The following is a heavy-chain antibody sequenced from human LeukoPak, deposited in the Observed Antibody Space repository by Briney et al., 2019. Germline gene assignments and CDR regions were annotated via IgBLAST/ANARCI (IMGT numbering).Heavy chain of an antibody. CDR3: ARDRGDYYGSGYFDY. J-gene: IGHJ4*02. Sequence: ASVKVSCKASGYTFTSYAMHWVRQAPGQRLEWMGWINAGNGNTKYSQKFQGRVTTTRDTSASTAYMELSSLRSEDTAVYYCARDRGDYYGSGYFDYWGQGTLVTVSS. V-gene: IGHV1-3*01. CDR1: GYTFTSYA. CDR2: INAGNGNT. D-gene: IGHD3-10*01.